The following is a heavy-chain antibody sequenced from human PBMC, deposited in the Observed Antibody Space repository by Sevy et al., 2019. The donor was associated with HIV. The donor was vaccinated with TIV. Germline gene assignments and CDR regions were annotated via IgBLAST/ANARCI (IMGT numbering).Heavy chain of an antibody. CDR1: GFSFSIYW. D-gene: IGHD5-18*01. CDR2: INSDGSST. Sequence: GESLKISCAASGFSFSIYWMHWVRQVPGKGLVWVSRINSDGSSTTYADSVKGRFTFSRDNAKNTLFLQMNSLRVEDTAVYYCVREGVGGYSYGFDYWGQRTLVTVSS. J-gene: IGHJ4*02. V-gene: IGHV3-74*03. CDR3: VREGVGGYSYGFDY.